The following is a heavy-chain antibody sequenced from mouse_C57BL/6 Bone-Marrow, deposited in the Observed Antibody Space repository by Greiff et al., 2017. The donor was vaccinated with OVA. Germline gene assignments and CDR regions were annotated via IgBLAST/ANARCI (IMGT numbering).Heavy chain of an antibody. CDR3: ARGFSNSFAY. J-gene: IGHJ3*01. CDR2: ISYDGSN. Sequence: EVQLQQSGPGLVKPSQSLSLTCSVTGYSITSGYYWNWIRQFPGNNLEWMGYISYDGSNNYNPSLKNRISITRDTSKNQFFLKLNSVTTEDTATYYCARGFSNSFAYWGQGTLVTVSA. D-gene: IGHD2-5*01. CDR1: GYSITSGYY. V-gene: IGHV3-6*01.